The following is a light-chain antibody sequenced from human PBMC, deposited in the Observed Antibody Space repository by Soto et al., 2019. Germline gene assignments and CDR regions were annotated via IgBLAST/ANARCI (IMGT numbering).Light chain of an antibody. J-gene: IGKJ4*01. CDR2: GEF. V-gene: IGKV3-20*01. Sequence: ELVLTQSPGTLSLSPGDSATLSCRGSQSVSSSYLAWYQQKTGQAPRILIYGEFSRATGIPDRFSGSGSGTDLNLTISRLEPEDFAVYFCQKYRNSQLTFGGGTKVDIK. CDR3: QKYRNSQLT. CDR1: QSVSSSY.